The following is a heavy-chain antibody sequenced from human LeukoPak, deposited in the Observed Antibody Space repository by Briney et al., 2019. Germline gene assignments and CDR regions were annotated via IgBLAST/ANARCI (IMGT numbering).Heavy chain of an antibody. Sequence: PSETLSLTCTVSGDSITSSAFYWGWIRQVPGKGLEWIGEINHSGSTNYNPSLKSRVTISVDTSKNQFSLKLSSVTAADTAVYYCARGRFWSGYYSRPYFDYWGQGTLVTVSS. CDR1: GDSITSSAFY. CDR2: INHSGST. CDR3: ARGRFWSGYYSRPYFDY. V-gene: IGHV4-39*07. D-gene: IGHD3-3*01. J-gene: IGHJ4*02.